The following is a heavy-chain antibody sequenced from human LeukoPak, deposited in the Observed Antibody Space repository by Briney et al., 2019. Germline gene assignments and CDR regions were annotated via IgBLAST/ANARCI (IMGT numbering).Heavy chain of an antibody. Sequence: AGGSLRLSCAASGFTFSSYAMSWVRQAPGKGLEWVSAISGSGGSTYYADSVKGRFTISRDNSKNTLYLQMNSLRAEDTAVYYCARDGGTGGWASYYYYGMDVWGQGTTVTVSS. CDR2: ISGSGGST. CDR1: GFTFSSYA. V-gene: IGHV3-23*01. D-gene: IGHD6-19*01. CDR3: ARDGGTGGWASYYYYGMDV. J-gene: IGHJ6*02.